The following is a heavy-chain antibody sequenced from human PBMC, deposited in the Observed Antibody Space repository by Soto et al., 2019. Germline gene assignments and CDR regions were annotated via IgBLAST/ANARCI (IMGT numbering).Heavy chain of an antibody. Sequence: HVELVQSGADVKKPGASVTISCKASGYTFTDYALHLVRQAPGQRLEWMGWMNAGVGNTLYSQKFQGRITITRDTSASTAYMELNSLKSEVTAIYYCARDTGYTFGSLNYWGPGTLVTVSS. V-gene: IGHV1-3*01. CDR3: ARDTGYTFGSLNY. J-gene: IGHJ4*02. CDR1: GYTFTDYA. D-gene: IGHD5-18*01. CDR2: MNAGVGNT.